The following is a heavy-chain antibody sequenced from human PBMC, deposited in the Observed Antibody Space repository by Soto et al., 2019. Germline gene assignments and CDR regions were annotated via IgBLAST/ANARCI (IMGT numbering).Heavy chain of an antibody. Sequence: QITLKESGPTLVKPTQTLTLTCTFSGFSLSTSGVGVGWIRQPPGKALEWLALIYWDDDKRYSPSLKSRLTITKDTSKNQVVLTMTNMDPVDTATYYCALLISYYYDSSGYLNWFDPWGQGTLVTVSS. CDR3: ALLISYYYDSSGYLNWFDP. J-gene: IGHJ5*02. CDR1: GFSLSTSGVG. V-gene: IGHV2-5*02. D-gene: IGHD3-22*01. CDR2: IYWDDDK.